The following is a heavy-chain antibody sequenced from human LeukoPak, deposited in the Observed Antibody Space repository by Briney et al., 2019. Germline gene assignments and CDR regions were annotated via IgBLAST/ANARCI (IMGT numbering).Heavy chain of an antibody. D-gene: IGHD2-21*01. CDR2: MNPNSGNT. V-gene: IGHV1-8*01. CDR3: ARAVIKRYYYYYMDV. J-gene: IGHJ6*03. CDR1: GYTFTSYD. Sequence: ASVKVSCKASGYTFTSYDINWVRQATGQGLERMGWMNPNSGNTGYAQKFQGRVTMTRNTSISTAYTELSSLRSEDTAVYYCARAVIKRYYYYYMDVWGKGTTVTVSS.